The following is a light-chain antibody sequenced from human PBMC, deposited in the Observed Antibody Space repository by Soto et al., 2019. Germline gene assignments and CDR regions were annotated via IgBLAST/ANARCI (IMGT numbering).Light chain of an antibody. Sequence: EIVLTQSPATLSLSPGERATLSCRASQSVSSYLAWHQQKPGQAPRLLIYDASNRATGIPARFSGSGSGTDFTLTISSLEPEDFAVYYCQQRSNWPPLFGPGTKVDIK. J-gene: IGKJ3*01. CDR1: QSVSSY. CDR2: DAS. V-gene: IGKV3-11*01. CDR3: QQRSNWPPL.